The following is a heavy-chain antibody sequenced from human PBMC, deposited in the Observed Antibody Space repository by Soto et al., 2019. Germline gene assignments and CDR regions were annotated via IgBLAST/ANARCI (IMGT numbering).Heavy chain of an antibody. CDR3: ARDGGAVAGTLFDY. D-gene: IGHD6-19*01. CDR1: GYTFTGYY. J-gene: IGHJ4*02. Sequence: QVQLVQSGAEVKKPGASVKVSCKASGYTFTGYYMHWVRQAPGQGLEWMGWINPHSGGTNYAQKLQGWVTRTRDTSSSTAYMERSRLRSDDTAVYYCARDGGAVAGTLFDYWGQGTLVTVSS. CDR2: INPHSGGT. V-gene: IGHV1-2*04.